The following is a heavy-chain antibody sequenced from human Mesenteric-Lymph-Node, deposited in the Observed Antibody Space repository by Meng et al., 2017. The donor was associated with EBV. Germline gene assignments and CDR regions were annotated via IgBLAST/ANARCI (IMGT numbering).Heavy chain of an antibody. Sequence: QVQLQESGPGLVKPSGTLSLTCAVSGGSISSSNWWSWVRQPPGKGLEWIGEIYHSGSTNYNPSLKSRVTISVDKSKNQFSLKMTSVTAADTALYYCARSQDTLTGFYGMWGQGTLVTVSS. J-gene: IGHJ4*02. CDR1: GGSISSSNW. CDR3: ARSQDTLTGFYGM. CDR2: IYHSGST. V-gene: IGHV4-4*02. D-gene: IGHD3-9*01.